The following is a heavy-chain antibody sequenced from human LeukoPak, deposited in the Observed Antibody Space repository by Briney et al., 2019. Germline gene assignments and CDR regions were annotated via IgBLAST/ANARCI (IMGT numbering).Heavy chain of an antibody. V-gene: IGHV4-30-4*01. CDR1: GGSISSGDYY. D-gene: IGHD5-12*01. Sequence: SQTLSLTCTVSGGSISSGDYYWSWIRQPPGKGLEWIGNIYYSGSTYYNPSLKSRVTISVDTSKNQFSLKLSSVTAADTAVYYCANVLVATITQYYFDYWGQGTLVTVSS. CDR2: IYYSGST. J-gene: IGHJ4*02. CDR3: ANVLVATITQYYFDY.